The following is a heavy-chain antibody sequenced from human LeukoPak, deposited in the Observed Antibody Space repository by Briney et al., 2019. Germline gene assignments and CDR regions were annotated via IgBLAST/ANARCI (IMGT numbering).Heavy chain of an antibody. CDR2: INPNSGGT. Sequence: ASMKVSCKASGYTFTGYYMHWVRQAPGQGLEWMGWINPNSGGTNYAQKFQGWVTMTRDTSISTAYIELSRLRSDDTAVYYCARESGAIAAADNYYGMDVWGQGTTVTVSS. D-gene: IGHD6-13*01. V-gene: IGHV1-2*04. J-gene: IGHJ6*02. CDR1: GYTFTGYY. CDR3: ARESGAIAAADNYYGMDV.